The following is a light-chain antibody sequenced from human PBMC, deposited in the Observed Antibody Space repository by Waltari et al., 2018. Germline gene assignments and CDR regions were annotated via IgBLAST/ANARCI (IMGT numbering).Light chain of an antibody. CDR2: RND. CDR1: RSHLGTHV. CDR3: ASWDDSLNGHWV. Sequence: QSVLTQPPSASGTPGQRVPISCSGTRSHLGTHVVNWYQQVPGTAPKLLIYRNDLRPSGVPDRFSASKSGTSASLAISGLQSEDEAEYYCASWDDSLNGHWVFGGGTKVTVL. J-gene: IGLJ3*02. V-gene: IGLV1-44*01.